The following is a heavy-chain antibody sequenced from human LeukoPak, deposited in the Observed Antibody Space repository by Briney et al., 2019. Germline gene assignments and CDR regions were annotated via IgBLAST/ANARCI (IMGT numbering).Heavy chain of an antibody. CDR1: GFTFRTYG. CDR2: IRYDGRET. Sequence: GGSLRLSCAASGFTFRTYGIHWVRQAPGMGLEWVTFIRYDGRETYYAESVKGRFSISRDNSKNTAYLHMNSLRAEDTAVYYCAKDLEQWLAPGDFDYWGQGTLVTVSS. J-gene: IGHJ4*02. V-gene: IGHV3-30*02. CDR3: AKDLEQWLAPGDFDY. D-gene: IGHD6-19*01.